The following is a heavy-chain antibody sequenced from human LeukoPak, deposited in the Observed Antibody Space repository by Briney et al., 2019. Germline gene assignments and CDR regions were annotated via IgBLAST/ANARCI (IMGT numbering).Heavy chain of an antibody. D-gene: IGHD5-18*01. J-gene: IGHJ4*02. CDR3: AKGGSYGRPDY. CDR1: GFTFSSYA. Sequence: GGSLRFSCAACGFTFSSYAMNWVRQAPGKGLEWVSVISGSDISTYYADSVKGRFTFSSDNYKSTVYLQMNSLRAEDTAISYCAKGGSYGRPDYGGQGTLVTVSS. CDR2: ISGSDIST. V-gene: IGHV3-23*01.